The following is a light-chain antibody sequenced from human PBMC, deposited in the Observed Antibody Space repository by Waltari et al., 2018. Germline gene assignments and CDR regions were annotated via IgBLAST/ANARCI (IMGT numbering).Light chain of an antibody. Sequence: SSELTQPSSVLVSPGQTARITCPGDVLTKRYARWFQQQPGQAAVLVIYKDSERPSGIPERFSGSTSGTTVTLTISGAQVEDEADYYCFSGADNNLWVFGGGTKLTVL. CDR2: KDS. CDR3: FSGADNNLWV. CDR1: VLTKRY. J-gene: IGLJ3*02. V-gene: IGLV3-27*01.